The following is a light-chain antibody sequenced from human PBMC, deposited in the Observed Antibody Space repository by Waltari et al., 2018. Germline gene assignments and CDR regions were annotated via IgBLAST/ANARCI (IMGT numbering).Light chain of an antibody. Sequence: EIVLTQSPGTLSLSPGERATLSCRASQSVSRWLAWYQQKPGQPPRLLIYGASSRANGIPDRFSGSGSGTYFSLTISRLEPEDSAVYYCQKYGTLPATFGQGTKVEVK. V-gene: IGKV3-20*01. CDR3: QKYGTLPAT. J-gene: IGKJ1*01. CDR2: GAS. CDR1: QSVSRW.